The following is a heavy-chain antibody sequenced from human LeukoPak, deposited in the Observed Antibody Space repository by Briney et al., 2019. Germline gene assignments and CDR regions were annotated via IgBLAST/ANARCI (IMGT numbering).Heavy chain of an antibody. CDR3: ARARVDTAMALFDY. V-gene: IGHV3-30*01. J-gene: IGHJ4*02. CDR1: GFTFSSYA. D-gene: IGHD5-18*01. Sequence: GGSLRLSCAASGFTFSSYAMHWVRQAPGKGLEWVAVISYDGSNKYYADSVKGRFTISGDNSKNTLYLQMNSLRAEDTAVYYCARARVDTAMALFDYWGQGTLVTVSS. CDR2: ISYDGSNK.